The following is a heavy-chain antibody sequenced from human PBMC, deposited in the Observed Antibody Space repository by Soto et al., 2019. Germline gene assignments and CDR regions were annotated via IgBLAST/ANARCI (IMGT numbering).Heavy chain of an antibody. Sequence: PGGSLRLSCAASGFAFSSYGMHWVRQAPGKGLEWVAVISNDGNDRHSADSVKGRFTIFRDNSKNTLYLQVNSLRAEDTAVYYCAKDSGRGSADYYFDYWGQGTLVTVSS. D-gene: IGHD3-10*01. J-gene: IGHJ4*02. CDR1: GFAFSSYG. CDR3: AKDSGRGSADYYFDY. V-gene: IGHV3-30*18. CDR2: ISNDGNDR.